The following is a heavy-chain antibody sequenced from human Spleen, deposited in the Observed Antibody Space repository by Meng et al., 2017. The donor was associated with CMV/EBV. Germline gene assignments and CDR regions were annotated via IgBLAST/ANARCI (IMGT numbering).Heavy chain of an antibody. CDR3: ARDKSEGWLLFIEDYGMDV. CDR1: GFTLSSYS. V-gene: IGHV3-21*01. CDR2: ITSSAGYI. D-gene: IGHD3-3*01. Sequence: GESLKISCAASGFTLSSYSMNWVRQAPGKGLEWVSSITSSAGYIYYADSVKGRFTIPRDNAKNSLYLQMNSLRAEDTAVYYCARDKSEGWLLFIEDYGMDVWGQGTTVTVSS. J-gene: IGHJ6*02.